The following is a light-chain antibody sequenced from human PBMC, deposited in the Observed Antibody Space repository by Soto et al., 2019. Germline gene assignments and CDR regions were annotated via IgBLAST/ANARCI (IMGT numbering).Light chain of an antibody. CDR3: QHRGKWPRT. CDR1: QSVSSY. V-gene: IGKV3-11*01. J-gene: IGKJ2*01. Sequence: EIVLTQSPATLSLSPGERATLSCRASQSVSSYLAWYQHKPGQAPRLLIYDASNRATDIPARFSGSGSGTDFPLTISSLESEDFAVYYCQHRGKWPRTFGQGTKLEIK. CDR2: DAS.